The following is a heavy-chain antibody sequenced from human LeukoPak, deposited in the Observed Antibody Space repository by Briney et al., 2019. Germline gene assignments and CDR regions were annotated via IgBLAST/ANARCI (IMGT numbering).Heavy chain of an antibody. CDR1: GGSFSGYY. Sequence: SETLSLTCAVYGGSFSGYYWSWIRQPPGKGLEWIGEINHSGSPNYNPSLKSRVTISVDTSKNQFSLKLSSVTAADTAVYYCARGWAYGPYFDYWGQGTLVTVSS. D-gene: IGHD3-10*01. CDR3: ARGWAYGPYFDY. CDR2: INHSGSP. V-gene: IGHV4-34*01. J-gene: IGHJ4*02.